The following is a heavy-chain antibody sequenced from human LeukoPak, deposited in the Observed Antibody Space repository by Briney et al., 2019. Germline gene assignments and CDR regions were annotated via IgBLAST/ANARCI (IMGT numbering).Heavy chain of an antibody. V-gene: IGHV1-69*01. CDR3: AMTLRSQHYFDY. J-gene: IGHJ4*02. D-gene: IGHD4-17*01. Sequence: GSSVKVSCKASGGTFSSYAISWVRQAPGQGLEWMGGIIPIFGTANYAQKFQGRVTITADESTSTAYMELSSLRSEDTAVYYCAMTLRSQHYFDYWGQGTLVTVSS. CDR2: IIPIFGTA. CDR1: GGTFSSYA.